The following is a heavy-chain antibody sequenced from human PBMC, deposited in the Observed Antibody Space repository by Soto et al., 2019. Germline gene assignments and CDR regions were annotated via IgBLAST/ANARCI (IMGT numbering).Heavy chain of an antibody. V-gene: IGHV3-30*18. D-gene: IGHD5-12*01. Sequence: QVQLVESGGGVVQPGRSLRLSCAASGFTFSSYGMHWVRQAPGKGLEWVAVISYDGSNKYYADSVKGRFTISRDNSKNTLYLQMNSLRAEDTAVYYCAKAGGFYYYGMDVRGQGTTVTVSS. CDR1: GFTFSSYG. J-gene: IGHJ6*02. CDR3: AKAGGFYYYGMDV. CDR2: ISYDGSNK.